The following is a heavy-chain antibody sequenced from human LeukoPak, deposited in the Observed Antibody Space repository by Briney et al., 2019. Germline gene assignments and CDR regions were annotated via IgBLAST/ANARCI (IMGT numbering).Heavy chain of an antibody. V-gene: IGHV1-2*02. J-gene: IGHJ4*02. CDR1: GYTFTCYY. CDR2: INPNSGGT. Sequence: ASVKVSCKASGYTFTCYYMHWVRQAPGQGLEWMGWINPNSGGTNYAQKFQGRVTMTRDRSVSTAYLELSRMRSDDTAVYYCARVPRYCSSTSCSYFDYWGQGTLVTVSS. D-gene: IGHD2-2*01. CDR3: ARVPRYCSSTSCSYFDY.